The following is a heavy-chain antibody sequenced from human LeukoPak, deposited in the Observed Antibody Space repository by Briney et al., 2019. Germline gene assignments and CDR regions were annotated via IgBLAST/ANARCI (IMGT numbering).Heavy chain of an antibody. CDR1: GYTFTGYY. D-gene: IGHD2-2*01. J-gene: IGHJ4*02. Sequence: GASVKVSCKASGYTFTGYYMHWLRQPPGQGLAWMGCINPDSGGTNYAQKFQGRVTMTRDTSISTAYMELSRLRSDDTAVYYCARELYCSSTSCYSAAGDYWGQGTLVTVSS. CDR2: INPDSGGT. CDR3: ARELYCSSTSCYSAAGDY. V-gene: IGHV1-2*02.